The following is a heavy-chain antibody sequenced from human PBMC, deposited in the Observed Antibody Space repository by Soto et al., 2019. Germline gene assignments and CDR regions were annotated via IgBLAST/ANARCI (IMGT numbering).Heavy chain of an antibody. CDR2: IIPIFGTA. Sequence: SEKVICKSSVGTFSRYDMSLVRQAPGQGLEWMGGIIPIFGTANYAKKFRGRVTITADESTSTAYMELSSLRSEDTAVYYCARARLRFMDVWGQGTTVTVSS. CDR1: VGTFSRYD. CDR3: ARARLRFMDV. D-gene: IGHD5-12*01. V-gene: IGHV1-69*13. J-gene: IGHJ6*02.